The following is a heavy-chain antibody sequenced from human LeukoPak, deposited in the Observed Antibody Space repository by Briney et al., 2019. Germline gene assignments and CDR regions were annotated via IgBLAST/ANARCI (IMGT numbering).Heavy chain of an antibody. CDR3: ASSPVGSSTSCLAD. V-gene: IGHV1-8*03. D-gene: IGHD2-2*01. Sequence: GASVKVSCKASGYTFTSYDINWVRQATGQGLEWMGWMNPNSGNTGYAQKFQGRVTITRNSSISTAYMELSSLRSEDTAVYYCASSPVGSSTSCLADLGQGTLVTVSS. J-gene: IGHJ4*02. CDR2: MNPNSGNT. CDR1: GYTFTSYD.